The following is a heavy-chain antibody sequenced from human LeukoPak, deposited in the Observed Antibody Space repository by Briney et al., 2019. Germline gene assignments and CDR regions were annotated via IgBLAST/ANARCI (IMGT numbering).Heavy chain of an antibody. CDR3: AKGYCSGGSCCLDY. V-gene: IGHV3-9*03. Sequence: PGRSLRLSCAASGFTFDDYAMHWVRQAPGKGLEWVSGISWNSGSIGYADSVKGQFTISRDNAKNSLYLQMNSLRAEDMALYYCAKGYCSGGSCCLDYWGQGTLVTVSS. CDR1: GFTFDDYA. CDR2: ISWNSGSI. J-gene: IGHJ4*02. D-gene: IGHD2-15*01.